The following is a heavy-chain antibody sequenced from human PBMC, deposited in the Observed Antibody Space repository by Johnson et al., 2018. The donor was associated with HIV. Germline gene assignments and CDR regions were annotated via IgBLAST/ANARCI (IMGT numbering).Heavy chain of an antibody. CDR3: ARGRGFHYYDSRDYSDDAFDI. J-gene: IGHJ3*02. Sequence: QVQLMESGGGVVQPGRSLRLSCAASGFTFSSYAMHWVRQAPGKGLEWVAHISYDGSNKYYADSVKGRFTISRDNSKNTLYLQMNSLRTEDTAVYYCARGRGFHYYDSRDYSDDAFDIWGQGTMVTVSS. CDR1: GFTFSSYA. V-gene: IGHV3-30-3*01. CDR2: ISYDGSNK. D-gene: IGHD3-22*01.